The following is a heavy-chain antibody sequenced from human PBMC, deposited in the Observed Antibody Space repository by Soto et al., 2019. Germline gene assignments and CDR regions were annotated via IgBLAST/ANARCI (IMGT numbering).Heavy chain of an antibody. CDR3: VKEGWMQYFSF. V-gene: IGHV3-9*01. Sequence: EVQLVESGGGLVQPGRSLRLSCTASGFIFDNHAMHWVRQAPGKGLEWVAGVTWNSVATGYADSVKGRFTIARDNAKNSLYLQMNSLSAEDTAVYFCVKEGWMQYFSFWGRGTVVTVSS. D-gene: IGHD5-12*01. CDR2: VTWNSVAT. CDR1: GFIFDNHA. J-gene: IGHJ2*01.